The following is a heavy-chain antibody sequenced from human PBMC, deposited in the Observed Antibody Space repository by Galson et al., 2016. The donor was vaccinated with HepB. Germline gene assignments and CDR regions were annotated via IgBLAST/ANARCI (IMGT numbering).Heavy chain of an antibody. Sequence: SLRLSCAASGFTFSSYAMSWVRQAPGKGLEWVSGIRGSGTSTYYADSVKGRFTISRDNSKNTLYLQMNSLRAEDTAVYYCARVGIGSSWYFDYWGQGTLVTVSS. V-gene: IGHV3-23*01. J-gene: IGHJ4*02. D-gene: IGHD6-13*01. CDR2: IRGSGTST. CDR1: GFTFSSYA. CDR3: ARVGIGSSWYFDY.